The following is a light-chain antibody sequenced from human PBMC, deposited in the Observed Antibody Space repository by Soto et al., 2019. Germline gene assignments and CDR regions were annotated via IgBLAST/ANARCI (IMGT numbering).Light chain of an antibody. V-gene: IGLV2-8*01. J-gene: IGLJ2*01. Sequence: QSVLAQPPSTSGPPGQSVTISCTGTSSDLGDYDYVSWYQQHPGKAPKLMIYEVNKRPSGVPDRFSGSKSGNTASLTVTGLQAEDDADYYCSSYEGSNNLIFGGGTK. CDR3: SSYEGSNNLI. CDR1: SSDLGDYDY. CDR2: EVN.